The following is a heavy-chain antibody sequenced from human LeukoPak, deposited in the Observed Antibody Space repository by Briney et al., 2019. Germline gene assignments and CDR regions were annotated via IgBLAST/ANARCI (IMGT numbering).Heavy chain of an antibody. V-gene: IGHV1-69*10. CDR1: GRTFTRYA. J-gene: IGHJ5*02. Sequence: GASVKVSCKPSGRTFTRYAISWVRQAAGHGGEGMGGIMPIFGMAKYAQKFQGRVTITADKSPSTAYIELRSLRSEDTAVYYGAREAVVAAQVVGPWGQGNLVTVSS. CDR2: IMPIFGMA. D-gene: IGHD2-15*01. CDR3: AREAVVAAQVVGP.